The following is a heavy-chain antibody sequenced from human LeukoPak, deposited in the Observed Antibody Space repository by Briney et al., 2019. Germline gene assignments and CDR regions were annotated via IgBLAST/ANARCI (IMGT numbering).Heavy chain of an antibody. V-gene: IGHV3-21*01. CDR3: ARVYYYDSSGYSPFAFDI. Sequence: GGSLRLSCAASGFTFSSYSMNWVRQAPGEGLEWVSSISSSSSYIYYADSVKGRFTISRDNSKNTLYLQMNSLRAEDTAVYYCARVYYYDSSGYSPFAFDIWGQGTMVTVSS. CDR1: GFTFSSYS. J-gene: IGHJ3*02. D-gene: IGHD3-22*01. CDR2: ISSSSSYI.